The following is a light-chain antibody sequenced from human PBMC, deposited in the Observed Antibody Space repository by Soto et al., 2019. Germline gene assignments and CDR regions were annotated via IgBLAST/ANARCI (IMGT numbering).Light chain of an antibody. CDR3: LQYNNWPRT. V-gene: IGKV3-15*01. J-gene: IGKJ1*01. CDR2: GAS. CDR1: QSVSGN. Sequence: EIVMTQSPATLSVSPGERATLSCRASQSVSGNLAWYQQKPGQAPMLLIYGASTRASGIPARFSGSGSGTEFTLTISSLQSEDFAVYYCLQYNNWPRTFGEGTKVELK.